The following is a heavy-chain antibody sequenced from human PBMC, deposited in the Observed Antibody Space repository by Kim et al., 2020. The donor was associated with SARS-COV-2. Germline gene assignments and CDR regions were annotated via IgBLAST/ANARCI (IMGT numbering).Heavy chain of an antibody. Sequence: SETLSLTCTVSGGSISSYYWSWIRQPPGKGLEWIGDIYYSGSTNYNPSLKSRVTISVDTSKNQFSLKLSSVTAADTAVYYCAGEGRGYCSSTRCYNAFDIWGQGTMVTVSS. CDR2: IYYSGST. D-gene: IGHD2-2*01. CDR3: AGEGRGYCSSTRCYNAFDI. J-gene: IGHJ3*02. CDR1: GGSISSYY. V-gene: IGHV4-59*01.